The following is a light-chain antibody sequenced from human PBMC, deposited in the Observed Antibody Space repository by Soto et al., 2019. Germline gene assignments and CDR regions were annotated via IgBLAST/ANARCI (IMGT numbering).Light chain of an antibody. J-gene: IGKJ1*01. Sequence: EIVLTQSPGTLSLSPGEGATLSCRASQNVVTSHFAWFQQKPGQAPRLLIYATSMRAPGIPDRFSGSRSGTDFSLTISRLEPEDFAVYFCQQSFGSVWTFGQGTKVEI. CDR3: QQSFGSVWT. CDR2: ATS. V-gene: IGKV3-20*01. CDR1: QNVVTSH.